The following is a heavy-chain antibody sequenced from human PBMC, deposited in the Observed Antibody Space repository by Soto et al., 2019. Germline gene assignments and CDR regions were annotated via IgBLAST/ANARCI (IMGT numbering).Heavy chain of an antibody. CDR2: IWYDGSNK. D-gene: IGHD3-22*01. J-gene: IGHJ4*02. CDR1: GFTFSSYG. V-gene: IGHV3-33*01. Sequence: QVQLVESGGGVVQPGRSLRLSCAASGFTFSSYGMHWVRQAPGKGLEWVAVIWYDGSNKYYADSVKGRFTISRDNSKNTLYLQMNSLRAEDTAVYYCARDPTMIVVAYYFDYWGQGTLVTVSS. CDR3: ARDPTMIVVAYYFDY.